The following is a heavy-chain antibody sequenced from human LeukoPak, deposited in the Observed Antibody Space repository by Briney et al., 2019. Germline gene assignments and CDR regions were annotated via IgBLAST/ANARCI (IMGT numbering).Heavy chain of an antibody. Sequence: SETLSLTCAVYGGSFSGYYWSWIRQPPGKGLEWIGEINHSGSTNYNPSLKSRVTISVDTSKNRFSLKLSSVTAADTAVYYCARGQLVFDYWGQGTLVTVSS. CDR2: INHSGST. V-gene: IGHV4-34*01. D-gene: IGHD1-1*01. CDR1: GGSFSGYY. J-gene: IGHJ4*02. CDR3: ARGQLVFDY.